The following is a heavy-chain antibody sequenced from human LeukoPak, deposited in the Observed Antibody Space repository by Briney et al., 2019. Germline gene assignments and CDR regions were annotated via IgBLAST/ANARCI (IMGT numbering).Heavy chain of an antibody. CDR2: INWNGGST. Sequence: GGSLRLSCAASGFTFDDYGMSWVRQAPGKGLEWVPGINWNGGSTGYADSVKGRFTISRDNAKNSLYLQMNSLRAEDTALYYCARGGLHYYFDYWGQGTLVTVSS. CDR3: ARGGLHYYFDY. V-gene: IGHV3-20*04. J-gene: IGHJ4*02. CDR1: GFTFDDYG.